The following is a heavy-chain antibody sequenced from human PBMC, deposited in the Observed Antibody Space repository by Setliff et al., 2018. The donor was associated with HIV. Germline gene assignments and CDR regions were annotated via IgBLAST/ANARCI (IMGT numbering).Heavy chain of an antibody. D-gene: IGHD3-10*01. J-gene: IGHJ5*02. V-gene: IGHV4-4*09. CDR2: IYTSGST. Sequence: SETLSLTCTVSGVSISGYYWSWIRQPPGKGLEWIGYIYTSGSTSYNPSLKSRVTISVDTSKNRFSLTLRSVTAADTAVYYCARTRSGTYYGEMNWFDPWGQGILVTVSS. CDR3: ARTRSGTYYGEMNWFDP. CDR1: GVSISGYY.